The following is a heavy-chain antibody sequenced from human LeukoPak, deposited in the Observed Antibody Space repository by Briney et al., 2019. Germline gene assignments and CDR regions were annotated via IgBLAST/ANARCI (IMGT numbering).Heavy chain of an antibody. J-gene: IGHJ4*02. Sequence: GRSLRLSCAASGFTFSSYAMHWVRQAPGKGLEWVAVISYDGSNKYYADSVKGRFTISRDNSKNTLYLQMNSLRAEDTAVYYCARAARPTGYSCGWYLIGLLALDYWGQGTLVTVSS. V-gene: IGHV3-30*04. CDR3: ARAARPTGYSCGWYLIGLLALDY. CDR2: ISYDGSNK. CDR1: GFTFSSYA. D-gene: IGHD6-19*01.